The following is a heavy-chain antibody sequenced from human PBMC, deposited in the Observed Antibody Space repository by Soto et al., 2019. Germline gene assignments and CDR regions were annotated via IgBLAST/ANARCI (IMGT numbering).Heavy chain of an antibody. CDR3: ARAFSKGGLSCSSTSCYESFRRIAAAGTGYFDY. Sequence: SETLSLTCAVYGGSFSGYYWSWIRQPPGKGLEWIGEINHSGSTNYNPSLKSRVTISVDTSKNQFSLRLSSVTAADTAVYYCARAFSKGGLSCSSTSCYESFRRIAAAGTGYFDYWGQGTLVTVSS. D-gene: IGHD2-2*01. V-gene: IGHV4-34*01. CDR1: GGSFSGYY. J-gene: IGHJ4*02. CDR2: INHSGST.